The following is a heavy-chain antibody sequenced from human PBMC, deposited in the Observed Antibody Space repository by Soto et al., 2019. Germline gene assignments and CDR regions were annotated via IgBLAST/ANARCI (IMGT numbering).Heavy chain of an antibody. V-gene: IGHV4-4*02. Sequence: SETLSLTCAVSSGSISSSNWWSWVRHPPGKGLEWIGEIYHSGSTNYNPSLKSRVTISVDKSKNQFSLKLSSVTAADTAVYYCARVSGMTTTNWFDPWGQGTLVTVS. J-gene: IGHJ5*02. CDR1: SGSISSSNW. D-gene: IGHD4-4*01. CDR3: ARVSGMTTTNWFDP. CDR2: IYHSGST.